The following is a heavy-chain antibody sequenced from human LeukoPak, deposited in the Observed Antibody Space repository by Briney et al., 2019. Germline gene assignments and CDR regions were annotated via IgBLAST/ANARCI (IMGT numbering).Heavy chain of an antibody. CDR3: ARAYCSSTSCYGGVYYYYMDV. D-gene: IGHD2-2*01. J-gene: IGHJ6*03. CDR1: GGSISSGDYY. V-gene: IGHV4-30-4*08. CDR2: IYYSGST. Sequence: SETLYLTCTVSGGSISSGDYYWSWHRQPPGKGLEWIGYIYYSGSTYYNPSLKSRVTISVDTSKKQFSLKLSSVTAADTAVYYCARAYCSSTSCYGGVYYYYMDVWGKGTTVTVSS.